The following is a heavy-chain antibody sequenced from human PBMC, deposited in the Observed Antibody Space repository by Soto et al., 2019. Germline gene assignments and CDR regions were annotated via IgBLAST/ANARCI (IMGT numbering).Heavy chain of an antibody. CDR3: ASIYDSSVP. D-gene: IGHD3-22*01. Sequence: GSLRLSCAGSGXTISTNYMSWVRQAPGKGLELVSFIYSGETTYYADSVKGRFTISRDSSKNTLFLQMNSLRSEDTAVYYFASIYDSSVPWGQGTLVTVSS. J-gene: IGHJ5*02. CDR2: IYSGETT. V-gene: IGHV3-53*01. CDR1: GXTISTNY.